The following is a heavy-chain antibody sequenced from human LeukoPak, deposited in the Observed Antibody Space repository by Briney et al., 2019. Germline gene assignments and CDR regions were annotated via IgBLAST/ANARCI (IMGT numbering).Heavy chain of an antibody. Sequence: SVKVSCEASGGTFSSYAISWVRQAPGQGLEWMGRIIPILGIANYAQKFQGRVTITADKSTSTAYMELNSLRADDTAVYYCARVKWELPPYFDYWGQGTLVTVSS. CDR3: ARVKWELPPYFDY. D-gene: IGHD1-26*01. CDR1: GGTFSSYA. V-gene: IGHV1-69*04. J-gene: IGHJ4*02. CDR2: IIPILGIA.